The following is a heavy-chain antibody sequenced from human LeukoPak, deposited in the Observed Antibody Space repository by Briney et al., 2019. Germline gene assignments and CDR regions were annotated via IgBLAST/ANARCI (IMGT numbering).Heavy chain of an antibody. CDR2: ISGSGGST. Sequence: GGSLRLSCAASGFIFSSYAMSWVRQAPGKGLEWVSTISGSGGSTYYADSVKGRFTISRDNSKNTVYLQMNSLRVEDTAVYFCVKANYDYYFDYWGQGTLVTVSS. D-gene: IGHD3-3*01. CDR3: VKANYDYYFDY. CDR1: GFIFSSYA. J-gene: IGHJ4*02. V-gene: IGHV3-23*01.